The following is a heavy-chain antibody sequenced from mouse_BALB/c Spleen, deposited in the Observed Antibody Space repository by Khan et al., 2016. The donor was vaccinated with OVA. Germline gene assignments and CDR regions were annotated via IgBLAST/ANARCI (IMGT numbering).Heavy chain of an antibody. D-gene: IGHD2-14*01. V-gene: IGHV3-2*02. Sequence: EVQLVESGPGLVKPSQSLSLTCTVTGYSITSDYAWNWIRQFPGNKLEWMGYISSTGGTSYNPSLKSRISITRDTSKNQFFLQLKSVTAEDTATYYCAGTLYYSYGYSLDCWGRGTLVTVSS. CDR2: ISSTGGT. CDR3: AGTLYYSYGYSLDC. CDR1: GYSITSDYA. J-gene: IGHJ4*01.